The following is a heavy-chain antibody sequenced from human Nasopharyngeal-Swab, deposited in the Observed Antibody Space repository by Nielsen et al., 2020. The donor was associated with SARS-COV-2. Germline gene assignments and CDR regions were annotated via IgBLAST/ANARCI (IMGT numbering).Heavy chain of an antibody. CDR3: AKDQWPRYDILTGWNGMDV. D-gene: IGHD3-9*01. Sequence: VRQAPGKGLEWVATISYEGRIKYYGDSVEGRFTISRDNSKNTLYLEMNRLRPEDTAIYSCAKDQWPRYDILTGWNGMDVWGQGTTVIASS. CDR2: ISYEGRIK. V-gene: IGHV3-30*18. J-gene: IGHJ6*02.